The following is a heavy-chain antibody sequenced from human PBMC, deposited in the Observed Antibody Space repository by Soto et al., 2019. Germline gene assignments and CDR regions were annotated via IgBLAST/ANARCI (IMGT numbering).Heavy chain of an antibody. CDR3: AAAQAHGNYDYTFPPWFDP. Sequence: ASVKASCKASGVTITSSAMQWVRQAREQRLEWIGWIVVGSGNTNYAQKFQERVTITRDMSTSTAYMELSSLRSEDTAVYYCAAAQAHGNYDYTFPPWFDPWGQGTLVTVSS. CDR1: GVTITSSA. V-gene: IGHV1-58*02. D-gene: IGHD3-16*01. J-gene: IGHJ5*02. CDR2: IVVGSGNT.